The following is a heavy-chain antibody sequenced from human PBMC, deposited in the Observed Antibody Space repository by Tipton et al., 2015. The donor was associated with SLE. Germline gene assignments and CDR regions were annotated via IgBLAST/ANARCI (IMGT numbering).Heavy chain of an antibody. CDR2: VYYTGIT. J-gene: IGHJ3*02. V-gene: IGHV4-59*11. Sequence: TLSLTCTVSGGSISSHYWSWIRQPPGKGLEWIGYVYYTGITNYKSSLKSRVTISVDTSKNQFSLKLSSVTAADTAVYYCARDMGDAFDIWGQGTMVTVSS. CDR3: ARDMGDAFDI. D-gene: IGHD3-16*01. CDR1: GGSISSHY.